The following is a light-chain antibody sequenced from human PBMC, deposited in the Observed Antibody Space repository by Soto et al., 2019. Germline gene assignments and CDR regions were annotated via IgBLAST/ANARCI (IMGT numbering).Light chain of an antibody. CDR2: GAS. V-gene: IGKV3-20*01. J-gene: IGKJ1*01. CDR1: QSVSSTD. Sequence: EIVLTQSPGTLSLSPGERATLSCRASQSVSSTDLGCYQQKPCQAPRLLIYGASSMATGIPDRFSGSGSGTDFTLTISRLEAEDFAVYCCQHFGNSARTFGQGTEVEI. CDR3: QHFGNSART.